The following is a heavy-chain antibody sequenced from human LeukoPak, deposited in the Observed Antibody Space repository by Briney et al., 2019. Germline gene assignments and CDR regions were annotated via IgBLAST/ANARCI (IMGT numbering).Heavy chain of an antibody. V-gene: IGHV4-4*07. J-gene: IGHJ6*03. Sequence: KPSETLSLTCTVSGGSISSYYWSWIRQPAGKGLEWIGRIYTSGSTNYNPSLKSRVTMSVDTSKNQFSLKLSSVTAADTAVYYCGGGGGGRGYYYYYYMDVWGKGTTVTVSS. D-gene: IGHD3-16*01. CDR3: GGGGGGRGYYYYYYMDV. CDR2: IYTSGST. CDR1: GGSISSYY.